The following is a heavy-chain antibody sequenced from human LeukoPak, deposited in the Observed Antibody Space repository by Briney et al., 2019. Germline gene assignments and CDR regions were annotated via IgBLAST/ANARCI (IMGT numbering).Heavy chain of an antibody. CDR1: GGPISSYY. Sequence: SETLSLTCTVSGGPISSYYWSWIRQPPGKGLEWIGCIYYSGSTNYNPSLKSRVTISVDTSKNQFSLKLSSVTAADTAVYYCAGAAAGPHWFDPWGQGTLVTVSS. CDR3: AGAAAGPHWFDP. V-gene: IGHV4-59*01. CDR2: IYYSGST. J-gene: IGHJ5*02. D-gene: IGHD6-13*01.